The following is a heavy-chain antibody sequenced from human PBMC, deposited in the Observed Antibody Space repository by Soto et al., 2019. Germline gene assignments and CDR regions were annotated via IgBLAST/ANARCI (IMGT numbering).Heavy chain of an antibody. V-gene: IGHV1-69*08. CDR2: IIPILGKA. CDR1: GGTFSSYT. Sequence: SVKVSCKASGGTFSSYTISWVRQAPGQGLGWMGRIIPILGKANYAQKFQGRVTMTTDKSTSTAYMELRSLRSDDTAVYYCARDRKVGAAALGYWGQGTLVTVSS. CDR3: ARDRKVGAAALGY. J-gene: IGHJ4*02. D-gene: IGHD6-13*01.